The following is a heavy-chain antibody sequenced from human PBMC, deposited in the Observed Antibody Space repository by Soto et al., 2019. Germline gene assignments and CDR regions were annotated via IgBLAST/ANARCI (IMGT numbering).Heavy chain of an antibody. CDR1: GFTFSTYA. J-gene: IGHJ4*02. V-gene: IGHV3-23*01. CDR2: ISFGDGST. Sequence: EVQLLESGGGLVQPGGSLRLSCEASGFTFSTYAMSWVRQAPGKGLEWVTAISFGDGSTYYADSVKGRFTISTDNSKNTVYLQLNSLRAEDTAVYYCANAIAVVVSAPYYFDYWGQGTLVTVSS. CDR3: ANAIAVVVSAPYYFDY. D-gene: IGHD2-15*01.